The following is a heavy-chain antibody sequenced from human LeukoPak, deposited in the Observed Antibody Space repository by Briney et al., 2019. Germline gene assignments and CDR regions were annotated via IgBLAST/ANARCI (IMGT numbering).Heavy chain of an antibody. CDR1: GFTFSSYS. CDR3: ARGRRIAAAGLYYFDY. CDR2: ISSSSSYI. Sequence: GGSLRLSCAASGFTFSSYSMNWVRQAPGKGLEWVSSISSSSSYIYYADSVKGRFTISRDNAKNSLYLQMNSLRAEDTAVYYCARGRRIAAAGLYYFDYWGQGTLVTVSS. J-gene: IGHJ4*02. D-gene: IGHD6-13*01. V-gene: IGHV3-21*01.